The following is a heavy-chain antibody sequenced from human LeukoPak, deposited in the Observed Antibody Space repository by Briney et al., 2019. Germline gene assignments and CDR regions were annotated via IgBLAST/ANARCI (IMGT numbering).Heavy chain of an antibody. Sequence: PGGSLRLSCAASGFTFSSYEMNWVRQAPGKGLEWVSYISSSGSTIYYADSVKGRLTISRDNAKNSLYLRMNSLRAEDTAVYHCAREGYCSGGSCYSTGYYGLDVWGQGTTVTVSS. J-gene: IGHJ6*02. CDR3: AREGYCSGGSCYSTGYYGLDV. CDR2: ISSSGSTI. D-gene: IGHD2-15*01. CDR1: GFTFSSYE. V-gene: IGHV3-48*03.